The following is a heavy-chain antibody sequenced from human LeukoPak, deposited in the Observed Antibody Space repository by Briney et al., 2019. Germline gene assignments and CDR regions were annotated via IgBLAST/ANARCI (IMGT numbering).Heavy chain of an antibody. Sequence: PGGSLRLSCAASGFTVSRNYMSWVRQAPGRGLEWVSLTYSDGSTSYTESVKGRFTTSRDNSKNTLSLQLNSLRAEDTAVYYCARDGGSSTKEPTGGYYYYGMDVWGQGTTVTVSS. D-gene: IGHD1-1*01. CDR2: TYSDGST. V-gene: IGHV3-53*01. CDR3: ARDGGSSTKEPTGGYYYYGMDV. J-gene: IGHJ6*02. CDR1: GFTVSRNY.